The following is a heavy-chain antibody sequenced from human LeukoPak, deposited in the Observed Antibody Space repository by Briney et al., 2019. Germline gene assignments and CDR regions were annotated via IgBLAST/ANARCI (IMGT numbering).Heavy chain of an antibody. Sequence: GASVKVSCKASGGTFSSYAISWVRQAPGQGLEWMGGIIPIFGTANYAQKFQGRVTITADKSTSTAYMELSSLRSEDTAVYYCARDSYSSGWYAPPHYYYGMDAWGKGTTVTVSS. D-gene: IGHD6-19*01. CDR2: IIPIFGTA. CDR3: ARDSYSSGWYAPPHYYYGMDA. V-gene: IGHV1-69*06. CDR1: GGTFSSYA. J-gene: IGHJ6*04.